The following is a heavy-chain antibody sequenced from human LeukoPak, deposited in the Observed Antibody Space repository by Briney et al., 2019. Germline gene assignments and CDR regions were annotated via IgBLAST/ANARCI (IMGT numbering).Heavy chain of an antibody. D-gene: IGHD3-3*01. V-gene: IGHV3-74*01. Sequence: PGGSLRLSCAASGFTFSSYWMHWVRQAPGKGLVWVSRFKSDGSSTSYADSVKGRFTISRDNAKNTLYLQMNSLRAEDTAVYYCACGRWSDYLDYWGQGTLVTVSS. CDR1: GFTFSSYW. J-gene: IGHJ4*02. CDR3: ACGRWSDYLDY. CDR2: FKSDGSST.